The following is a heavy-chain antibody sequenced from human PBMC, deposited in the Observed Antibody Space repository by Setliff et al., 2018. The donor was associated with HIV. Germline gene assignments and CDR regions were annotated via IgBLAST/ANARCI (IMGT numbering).Heavy chain of an antibody. J-gene: IGHJ6*03. CDR2: INPKSGGT. CDR3: ARDPTGIATYHQAFHMDA. CDR1: RYTFTAYS. V-gene: IGHV1-2*02. Sequence: ASVKVSCKPPRYTFTAYSLHWVRQAPGQGLEWMGWINPKSGGTKYARNFEDRVTMTRDSSIRAVYMELSRLRPDDTAVYYCARDPTGIATYHQAFHMDAWGTGTTVTVSS. D-gene: IGHD6-13*01.